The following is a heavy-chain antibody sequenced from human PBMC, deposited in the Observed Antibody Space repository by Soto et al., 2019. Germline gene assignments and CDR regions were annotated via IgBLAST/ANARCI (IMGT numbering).Heavy chain of an antibody. J-gene: IGHJ4*02. Sequence: QVQLVQSGAEVKKPGSSVKVSCKASGGTFSSYAISWVRQAPGQGLEWVGGIIPIFGTANYAQKFQGRVTITADESTRTAYMELSSLRSEDTAVYYCARSLGGYCSGGSCYVLDYWGQGTLVTVSS. CDR2: IIPIFGTA. V-gene: IGHV1-69*01. D-gene: IGHD2-15*01. CDR3: ARSLGGYCSGGSCYVLDY. CDR1: GGTFSSYA.